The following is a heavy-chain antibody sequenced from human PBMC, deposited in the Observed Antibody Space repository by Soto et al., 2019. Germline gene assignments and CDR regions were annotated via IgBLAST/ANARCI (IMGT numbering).Heavy chain of an antibody. CDR1: GFTFSHYV. CDR2: ISGSGSSV. Sequence: EVQLLESGGGLVRPGGSLRLSCAASGFTFSHYVLSWVRQAPGRGLEWASSISGSGSSVYLADSVRGRFAMSRDLSTNTVSLQMNSLRVEDTAIYYCAKVRATYLSASYFYYGLDVWGQGTTVTVSS. J-gene: IGHJ6*02. V-gene: IGHV3-23*01. D-gene: IGHD2-21*01. CDR3: AKVRATYLSASYFYYGLDV.